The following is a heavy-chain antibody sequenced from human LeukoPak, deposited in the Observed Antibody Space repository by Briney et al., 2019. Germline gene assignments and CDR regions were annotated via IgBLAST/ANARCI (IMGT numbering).Heavy chain of an antibody. CDR2: IYTSGST. CDR1: GGSISSYY. J-gene: IGHJ4*02. V-gene: IGHV4-4*07. Sequence: PSETLSLTCTVSGGSISSYYWSWIRQPAGKGLEWIGRIYTSGSTNYNPSLKSRVTMSVDTSKNQFSLKLSSVTAADTAVYYCARGATIFGMVTGYFDYWGQGTLVTVSS. CDR3: ARGATIFGMVTGYFDY. D-gene: IGHD3-3*01.